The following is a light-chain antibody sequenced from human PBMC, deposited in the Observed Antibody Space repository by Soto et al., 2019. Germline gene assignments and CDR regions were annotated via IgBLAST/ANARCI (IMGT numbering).Light chain of an antibody. CDR3: QQCDNIPLT. CDR2: DAS. V-gene: IGKV1-33*01. Sequence: DIQMTQSPSSLSASVGDRVTITCQASQDITNYLNWYLQKPGKAPKLLIYDASNLETGVPSRFSGNGSGTDFTFTISSLQPEDVATYYCQQCDNIPLTFGGGTKVDIK. CDR1: QDITNY. J-gene: IGKJ4*01.